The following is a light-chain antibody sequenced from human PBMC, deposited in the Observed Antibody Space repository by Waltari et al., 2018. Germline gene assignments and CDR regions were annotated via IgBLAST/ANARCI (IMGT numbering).Light chain of an antibody. J-gene: IGKJ3*01. CDR2: EAS. CDR3: MQGIQLPFT. Sequence: DTVMTQSPLFLSVTPGQPASISCMSSHSLLHTDGKTQLFWYLQKPGQSPQLLIYEASNRFSGVPERFSGSGSGTDFTLTISRVEAEDVGVYYCMQGIQLPFTFGPGTKVDI. V-gene: IGKV2-29*03. CDR1: HSLLHTDGKTQ.